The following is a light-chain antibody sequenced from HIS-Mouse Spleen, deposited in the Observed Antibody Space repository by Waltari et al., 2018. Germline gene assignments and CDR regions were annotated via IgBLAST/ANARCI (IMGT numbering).Light chain of an antibody. J-gene: IGKJ2*01. CDR1: QSVLYSSNNKHY. CDR2: WAS. Sequence: DIVMTQSPDSLAVSLGERATINCKSSQSVLYSSNNKHYSAWYQQKPGQPPKLLIYWASTRESGVPDRFSGSGSGTDFTLTISSLQAEDVAVYYCQQYYSTPYTFGQGTKLEIK. CDR3: QQYYSTPYT. V-gene: IGKV4-1*01.